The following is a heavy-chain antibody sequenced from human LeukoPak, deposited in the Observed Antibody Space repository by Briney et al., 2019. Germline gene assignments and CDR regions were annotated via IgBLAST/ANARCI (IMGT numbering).Heavy chain of an antibody. CDR2: VDHSGST. D-gene: IGHD2-2*01. J-gene: IGHJ5*02. CDR3: ARFHKYCSSISCYRFDP. Sequence: PSETLSLTCAVSGGSISSTNWWSWVRQPPGKGLEWIGEVDHSGSTKYNPALKSRVTISVDKSKNQFSLRLSSVTAADTAVYYCARFHKYCSSISCYRFDPWGQGTLVTVSS. CDR1: GGSISSTNW. V-gene: IGHV4-4*02.